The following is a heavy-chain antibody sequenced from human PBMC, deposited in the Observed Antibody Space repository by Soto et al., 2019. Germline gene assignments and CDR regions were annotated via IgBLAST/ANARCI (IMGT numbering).Heavy chain of an antibody. CDR2: INHSGST. CDR3: ARDRPVIMLHRHPATIFLRYGMDV. J-gene: IGHJ6*02. Sequence: QVQLQQWGAGLLKPSETLSLTCAVYGGSFSGYYWSWIRQPPGKGLEWIGEINHSGSTNYNPSLKSRVTISVDTSKNQFSLKLSSVTAADTAVYYCARDRPVIMLHRHPATIFLRYGMDVWGQGTTVTVSS. D-gene: IGHD3-10*01. V-gene: IGHV4-34*01. CDR1: GGSFSGYY.